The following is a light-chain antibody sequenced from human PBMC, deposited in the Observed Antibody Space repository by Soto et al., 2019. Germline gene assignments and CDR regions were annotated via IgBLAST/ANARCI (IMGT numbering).Light chain of an antibody. V-gene: IGKV1-33*01. J-gene: IGKJ4*01. CDR3: QQYDNLPLT. Sequence: DIQMTQSPSSLSASVGDRVTITCQASQDISNYLNWYQQKPGKAPKLLIYDASNLETGVPSRFSGSESGTDFTFTISSLQPEDIETYYCQQYDNLPLTFGGGTKVDIK. CDR1: QDISNY. CDR2: DAS.